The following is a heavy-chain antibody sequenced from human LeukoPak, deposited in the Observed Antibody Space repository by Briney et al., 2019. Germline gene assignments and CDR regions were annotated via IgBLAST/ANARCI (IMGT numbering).Heavy chain of an antibody. J-gene: IGHJ5*02. V-gene: IGHV1-2*06. CDR3: ARELRLGNSGLT. CDR1: GYTFTGYF. CDR2: INPNTGGT. D-gene: IGHD6-19*01. Sequence: ASVKVSCEASGYTFTGYFIHWVRQAPGQGLEYMGRINPNTGGTNYAQNFQGRVTMTRDTSISTAYMELSSLRFDDPAIYYCARELRLGNSGLTWGQGALVTVSS.